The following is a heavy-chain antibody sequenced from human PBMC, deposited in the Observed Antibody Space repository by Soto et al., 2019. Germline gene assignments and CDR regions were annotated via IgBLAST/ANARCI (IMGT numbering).Heavy chain of an antibody. V-gene: IGHV4-30-4*01. D-gene: IGHD7-27*01. CDR3: TRGPPGDKVDY. CDR2: IYNSGTP. J-gene: IGHJ4*02. CDR1: GGSISSGGYF. Sequence: QVQLQESGPGLVKPSQTLSLTCTVSGGSISSGGYFWSWIRQPPGKGLEWIGHIYNSGTPYNNPSLKSRVTMSVDTSMNQFSLKLSSVTAADTAVYYCTRGPPGDKVDYWGQGALVTVSS.